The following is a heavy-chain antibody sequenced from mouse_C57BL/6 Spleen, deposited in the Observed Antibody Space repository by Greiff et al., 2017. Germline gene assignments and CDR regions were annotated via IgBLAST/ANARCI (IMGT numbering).Heavy chain of an antibody. CDR1: GYSITSGYY. J-gene: IGHJ3*01. V-gene: IGHV3-6*01. CDR2: ISYDGSN. Sequence: EVQLVESGPGLVKPSQSLSLTCSVTGYSITSGYYWNWIRQFPGNKLEWMGYISYDGSNNYNPSLKNRISITRDTSKNQFFLKLNSVTTEDTATYYCARGILETYWGQGTLVTVSA. CDR3: ARGILETY.